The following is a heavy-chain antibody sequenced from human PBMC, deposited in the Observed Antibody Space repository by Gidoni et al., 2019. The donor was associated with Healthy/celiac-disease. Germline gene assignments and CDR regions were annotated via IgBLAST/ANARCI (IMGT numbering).Heavy chain of an antibody. J-gene: IGHJ3*02. Sequence: EVQLVQAGAEVTKPGESLRLSCKGSGYSFTSYWISWVRQMPGKGLEWMGRIAPSDSYTNYSPSFQGHVTISADKSISTAYLQWSSLKASDTAMYYCARHGRGWYDAFDIWGQVTMVTVSS. CDR1: GYSFTSYW. CDR3: ARHGRGWYDAFDI. D-gene: IGHD6-19*01. CDR2: IAPSDSYT. V-gene: IGHV5-10-1*03.